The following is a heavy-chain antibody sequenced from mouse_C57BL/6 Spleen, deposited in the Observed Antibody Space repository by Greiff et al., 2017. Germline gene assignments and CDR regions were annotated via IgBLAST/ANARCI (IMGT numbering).Heavy chain of an antibody. V-gene: IGHV1-80*01. CDR3: STYYDYDTWFAY. CDR2: IYPGDGDT. CDR1: GYAFSSYW. Sequence: QVQLKESGAELVKPGASVKISCKASGYAFSSYWMNWVKQRPGKGLEWIGQIYPGDGDTNYNGKFKGKATLTADKSSSTAYMLLSILTSEDSAVYFGSTYYDYDTWFAYWGQGTLVTVSA. D-gene: IGHD2-4*01. J-gene: IGHJ3*01.